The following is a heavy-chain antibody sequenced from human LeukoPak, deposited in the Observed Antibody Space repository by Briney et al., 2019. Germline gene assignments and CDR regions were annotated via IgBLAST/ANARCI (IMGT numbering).Heavy chain of an antibody. CDR2: INQDGSER. CDR1: GFTLRSYW. J-gene: IGHJ4*02. CDR3: ARDYGDEN. V-gene: IGHV3-7*01. Sequence: GGSLRLSCAASGFTLRSYWMSWVRQAPGKGLEWVANINQDGSERYYVDSVKGRFTIPRDNAKNSLYLHMSSLRADDTAVYYCARDYGDENWGQGTLVTVSS. D-gene: IGHD4-17*01.